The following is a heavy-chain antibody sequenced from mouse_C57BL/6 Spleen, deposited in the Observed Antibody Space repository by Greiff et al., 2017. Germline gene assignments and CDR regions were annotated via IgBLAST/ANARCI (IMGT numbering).Heavy chain of an antibody. V-gene: IGHV1-82*01. CDR3: ARGASFYAMDY. D-gene: IGHD6-1*01. CDR2: IYPGDGDT. J-gene: IGHJ4*01. Sequence: VKLLESGPELVKPGASVKISCKASGYAFSSSWMNWVKQRPGKGLEWIGRIYPGDGDTNYNGKFKGKATLTADKSSSTAYMQLSSLTSEDAAVYFCARGASFYAMDYWGQGTSVTVSS. CDR1: GYAFSSSW.